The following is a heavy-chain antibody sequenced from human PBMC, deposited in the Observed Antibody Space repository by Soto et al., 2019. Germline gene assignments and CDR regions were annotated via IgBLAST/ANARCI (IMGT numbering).Heavy chain of an antibody. CDR3: ATSQKGYNWNYFDH. CDR2: VFYTGFT. CDR1: GGSISGSYYY. V-gene: IGHV4-39*01. Sequence: TLSLTCAVSGGSISGSYYYWAWLRQSPGKGPEWIGSVFYTGFTSYNPSLESRVSVSVDTSKSQFSLKLSAVTAADTAVYYCATSQKGYNWNYFDHWGQGTLVTVSS. D-gene: IGHD1-20*01. J-gene: IGHJ4*02.